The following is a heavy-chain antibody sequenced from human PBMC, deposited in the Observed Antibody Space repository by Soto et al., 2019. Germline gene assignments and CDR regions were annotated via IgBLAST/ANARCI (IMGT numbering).Heavy chain of an antibody. CDR3: AKGGYCSSITCSYYFDY. Sequence: GGSLRLSCAASGFTFSSSAMSWVRQPPGKGLEWVSTISGTGGTTYSADSVKGRFTISRDNSKNTLYLQMNSLRAEDTAVYYCAKGGYCSSITCSYYFDYWGQGTLVTVSS. V-gene: IGHV3-23*01. J-gene: IGHJ4*02. D-gene: IGHD2-2*01. CDR1: GFTFSSSA. CDR2: ISGTGGTT.